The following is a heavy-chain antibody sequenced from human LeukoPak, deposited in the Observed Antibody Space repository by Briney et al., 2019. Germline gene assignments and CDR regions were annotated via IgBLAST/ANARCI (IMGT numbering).Heavy chain of an antibody. CDR1: GITFSSYA. CDR2: ISHDGNNK. D-gene: IGHD3-22*01. CDR3: VRSGYS. V-gene: IGHV3-30-3*01. Sequence: GGSLRLSCAASGITFSSYAMHWVRQAPGKGLEWVSIISHDGNNKYYADSVKGRFTISRDNSKNTLYLQMNSLRVEDTAVYYCVRSGYSWGQGTLVTVSS. J-gene: IGHJ4*02.